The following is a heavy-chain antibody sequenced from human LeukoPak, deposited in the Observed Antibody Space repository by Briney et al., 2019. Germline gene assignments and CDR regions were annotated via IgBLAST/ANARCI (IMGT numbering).Heavy chain of an antibody. CDR3: ARERTPGSGYGVDY. CDR1: GYTFTSYY. V-gene: IGHV1-2*02. J-gene: IGHJ4*02. CDR2: INPNINGT. D-gene: IGHD6-25*01. Sequence: ASVKVSCKASGYTFTSYYMHWVRQPPGQGLEWMGWINPNINGTNYAQKFQGRVNMTGDRSISTAYMELSRLRSDDTAVYYCARERTPGSGYGVDYWGQGTVVTVSS.